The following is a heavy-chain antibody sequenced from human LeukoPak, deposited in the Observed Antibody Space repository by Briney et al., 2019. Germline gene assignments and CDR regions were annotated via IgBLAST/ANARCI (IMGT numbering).Heavy chain of an antibody. CDR2: INSDGSST. V-gene: IGHV3-74*01. CDR1: GFTCSGYW. Sequence: GGSLRLSCAASGFTCSGYWMYLVRQAPGKGLVWVSLINSDGSSTNYADSVKGRFTISRDNAKNTLYLQVNSLRADDTAVYYCARHLGTYSDHWGQGTLVTVSS. D-gene: IGHD7-27*01. J-gene: IGHJ4*02. CDR3: ARHLGTYSDH.